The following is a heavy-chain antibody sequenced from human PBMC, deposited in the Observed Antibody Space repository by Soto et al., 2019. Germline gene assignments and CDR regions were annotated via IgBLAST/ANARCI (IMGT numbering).Heavy chain of an antibody. J-gene: IGHJ5*02. D-gene: IGHD3-10*01. CDR2: INQDGSEK. Sequence: EAQLVESGGGLVQPGGSLRLSCAASEFTFKSYWISWVRQAPGKGLEWVANINQDGSEKYYAESVKGRFTISRDNANASVFLQLDGLRAGDSAVYFCAREYKILWLGRSERGKNWFGPWGQGTQVIVSS. CDR1: EFTFKSYW. CDR3: AREYKILWLGRSERGKNWFGP. V-gene: IGHV3-7*03.